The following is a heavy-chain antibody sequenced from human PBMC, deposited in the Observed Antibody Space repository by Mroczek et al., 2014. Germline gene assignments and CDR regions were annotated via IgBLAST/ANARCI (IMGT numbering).Heavy chain of an antibody. CDR2: IYYSGST. J-gene: IGHJ4*02. D-gene: IGHD5-24*01. V-gene: IGHV4-31*03. CDR3: ARLRRDGYNYVIPFDY. CDR1: GGSISSGGYY. Sequence: QVQLQESGPGLVKPSQTLSLTCTVSGGSISSGGYYWSWIRQHPGKGLEWIGYIYYSGSTYYNPSLKSRVTISVDTSKNQFSLKLSSVTAADTAVYYCARLRRDGYNYVIPFDYWGQGTLVTVSS.